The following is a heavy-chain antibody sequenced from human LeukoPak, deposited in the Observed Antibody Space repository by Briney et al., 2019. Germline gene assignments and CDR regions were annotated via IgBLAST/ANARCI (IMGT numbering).Heavy chain of an antibody. CDR1: GYTFTSYY. Sequence: ASVKVSCKASGYTFTSYYMHWVRQAPGQGLEWMGWINPNSGGTNYAQKFQGRVTVTRDTSISTAYMELSRLRSDDTAVYYCARATEGYSYAYYFDYWGQGTLVTVSS. CDR3: ARATEGYSYAYYFDY. CDR2: INPNSGGT. J-gene: IGHJ4*02. V-gene: IGHV1-2*02. D-gene: IGHD5-18*01.